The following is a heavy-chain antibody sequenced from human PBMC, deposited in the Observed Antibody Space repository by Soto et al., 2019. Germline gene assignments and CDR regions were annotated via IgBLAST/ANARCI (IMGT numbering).Heavy chain of an antibody. CDR3: ATRGPSSKWLDP. Sequence: PSETLSLTCTVSGGSISGYYWSWIRQPPGKGLEWIGYIHYSGSTDYNPSLKSRVTISVDTPKNQFSLKLNSVTAADTAVYYCATRGPSSKWLDPWGQGTLVTVYS. CDR2: IHYSGST. V-gene: IGHV4-59*01. J-gene: IGHJ5*02. CDR1: GGSISGYY. D-gene: IGHD3-10*01.